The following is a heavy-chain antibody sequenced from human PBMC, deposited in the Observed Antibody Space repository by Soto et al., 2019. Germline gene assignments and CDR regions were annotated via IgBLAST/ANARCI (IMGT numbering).Heavy chain of an antibody. Sequence: ASVKVSCKASGYTFTSYGISWVRQAPGQGLEWMGWVSAYNGNTNYAQKLQGRVTMTTDTSTSTAYMELRSLRSDDTAVYYCASGPALYGSFDYWGQGTLVTVSS. CDR3: ASGPALYGSFDY. CDR1: GYTFTSYG. J-gene: IGHJ4*02. V-gene: IGHV1-18*04. D-gene: IGHD3-10*01. CDR2: VSAYNGNT.